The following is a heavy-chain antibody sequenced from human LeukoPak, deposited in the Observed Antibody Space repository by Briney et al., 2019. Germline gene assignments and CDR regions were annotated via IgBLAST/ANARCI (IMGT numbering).Heavy chain of an antibody. Sequence: ASVKVSCKASGYTFTGYSIHWLRQAPGQGLEWMGWISAYNGNTNYAQKLQGRVTMTTDTSTSTAYMELRSLRSDDTAVYYCARDLVQLWLGLDYWGQGTLVTVSS. CDR2: ISAYNGNT. CDR1: GYTFTGYS. J-gene: IGHJ4*02. V-gene: IGHV1-18*04. D-gene: IGHD5-18*01. CDR3: ARDLVQLWLGLDY.